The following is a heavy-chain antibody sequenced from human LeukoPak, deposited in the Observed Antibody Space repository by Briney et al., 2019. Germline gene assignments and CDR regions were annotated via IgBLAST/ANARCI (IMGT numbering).Heavy chain of an antibody. CDR2: TYYRSKWYN. CDR3: ARSILYCDY. D-gene: IGHD6-6*01. CDR1: GDSVSSNSAA. Sequence: SQTLTLTCAISGDSVSSNSAAWNWIGQSPSRGLEWLGRTYYRSKWYNDYAVSVKSRITVNPDTSKNQFSLHLNSVTPEDTAVYYCARSILYCDYWGQGTLVTVSS. J-gene: IGHJ4*02. V-gene: IGHV6-1*01.